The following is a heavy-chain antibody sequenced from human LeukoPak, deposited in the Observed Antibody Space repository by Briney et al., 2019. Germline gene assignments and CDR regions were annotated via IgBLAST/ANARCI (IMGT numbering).Heavy chain of an antibody. CDR3: ARDSRPAHYYDSSGQDWYFDL. CDR2: IYYSGTT. J-gene: IGHJ2*01. D-gene: IGHD3-22*01. V-gene: IGHV4-59*01. CDR1: GGSISSYY. Sequence: SETLSLTCTVSGGSISSYYWSWIRQPPGKGLEWIGFIYYSGTTNYNPSLKSRVTISVVSSKNQFSLKLSSVTAADTAVYYCARDSRPAHYYDSSGQDWYFDLWGRGTLVTVSS.